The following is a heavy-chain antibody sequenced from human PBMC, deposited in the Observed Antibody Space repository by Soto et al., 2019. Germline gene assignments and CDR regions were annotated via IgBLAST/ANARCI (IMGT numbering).Heavy chain of an antibody. CDR2: ISFDGGKI. CDR3: ARDSPVVGATGALDC. J-gene: IGHJ4*02. V-gene: IGHV3-30-3*01. CDR1: GFTFSDYA. Sequence: QVQLVESGGGVVQPGRSLRLSCAASGFTFSDYAVHWVRQAPGKGLEWVTLISFDGGKIYYADSVQGRFTISRDNSKSTLYLQMDRLRTEDTAGYYRARDSPVVGATGALDCWGQGTLVTVSS. D-gene: IGHD1-26*01.